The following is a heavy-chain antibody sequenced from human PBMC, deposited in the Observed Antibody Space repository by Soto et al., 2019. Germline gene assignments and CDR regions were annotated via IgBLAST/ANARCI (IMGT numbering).Heavy chain of an antibody. CDR2: ISSSSSYI. J-gene: IGHJ4*02. CDR3: ARDAGGYDFGLLFDY. V-gene: IGHV3-21*01. CDR1: GFTFSSYS. D-gene: IGHD5-12*01. Sequence: EVQLVESGGGLVKPGGSLRLSCAASGFTFSSYSMNWVRQAPGKGLEWVSSISSSSSYIYYADSVKGRFTSSRDNAKNSLYLQMNSLRAEDTAVYYCARDAGGYDFGLLFDYWGQGTLVTVSS.